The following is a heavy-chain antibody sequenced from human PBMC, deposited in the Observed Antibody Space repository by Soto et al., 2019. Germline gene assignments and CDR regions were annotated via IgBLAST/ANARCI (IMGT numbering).Heavy chain of an antibody. J-gene: IGHJ6*02. D-gene: IGHD5-12*01. V-gene: IGHV4-59*01. CDR1: GGSISSYY. Sequence: TSETLSLTCTVSGGSISSYYWSWIRQPPGKGLEWIGYIYYSGSTNYNPSLKSRVTISVDTSKNQFSLKLSSVIAADTAVYYCARSLGDGYNYDYYYGMDVWGQGTTVTVSS. CDR2: IYYSGST. CDR3: ARSLGDGYNYDYYYGMDV.